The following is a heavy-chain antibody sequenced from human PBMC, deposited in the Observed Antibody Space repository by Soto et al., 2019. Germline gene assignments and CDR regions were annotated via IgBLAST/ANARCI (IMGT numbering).Heavy chain of an antibody. CDR3: SGAESPDTAYFSLY. V-gene: IGHV3-23*01. CDR1: GFNVGAFA. D-gene: IGHD1-26*01. J-gene: IGHJ6*02. CDR2: ISVSDAFI. Sequence: PGGSLRLSCAASGFNVGAFAVNWVRQAPGKGLEWVSGISVSDAFIYYADSVRGRFSISRDASENILYLQMNSLNIEDSAVYYCSGAESPDTAYFSLYWGQGTTVTVSS.